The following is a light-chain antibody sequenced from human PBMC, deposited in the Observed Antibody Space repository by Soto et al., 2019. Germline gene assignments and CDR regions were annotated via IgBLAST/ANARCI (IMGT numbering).Light chain of an antibody. Sequence: QSVLTQPPSVSGAPGQRVTISCTGSSSNIGAGYDVHWYQQLPGTAPKLLIYGNSNRPSGAPDRFSGSKSGTSASLAITGLHAEDEADYDYQSYDSSLSCYVFGTGTKLTVL. CDR3: QSYDSSLSCYV. V-gene: IGLV1-40*01. CDR1: SSNIGAGYD. CDR2: GNS. J-gene: IGLJ1*01.